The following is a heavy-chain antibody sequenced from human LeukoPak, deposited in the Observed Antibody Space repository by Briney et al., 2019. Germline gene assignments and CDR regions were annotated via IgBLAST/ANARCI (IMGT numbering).Heavy chain of an antibody. CDR1: GYTFTVYY. V-gene: IGHV1-2*02. CDR3: ARDRRIVVVTAMGY. D-gene: IGHD2-21*02. Sequence: VASVTVSFKSSGYTFTVYYMHWVRQAPGQGLEWMGWINPNSGGTNYAQKFQGRVTMTRDTSISTAYMELSRLRSDDTAVYYCARDRRIVVVTAMGYWGQGTLVTVSS. J-gene: IGHJ4*02. CDR2: INPNSGGT.